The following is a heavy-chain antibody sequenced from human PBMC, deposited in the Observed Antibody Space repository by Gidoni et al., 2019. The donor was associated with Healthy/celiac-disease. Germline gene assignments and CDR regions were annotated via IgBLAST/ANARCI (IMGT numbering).Heavy chain of an antibody. CDR2: ISYDGNNK. CDR1: GFTFSNYG. CDR3: AKRLNSGSFSGATATFDY. J-gene: IGHJ4*02. V-gene: IGHV3-30*18. Sequence: QVHLLESGGGVVQPGRSPRPPCAASGFTFSNYGIQWVRQAPGKGLEWVAVISYDGNNKDYADSVKGRFTISRDNSKNMLYLQMNRLRVEDTAVYYCAKRLNSGSFSGATATFDYWGQGTLVTVSS. D-gene: IGHD1-26*01.